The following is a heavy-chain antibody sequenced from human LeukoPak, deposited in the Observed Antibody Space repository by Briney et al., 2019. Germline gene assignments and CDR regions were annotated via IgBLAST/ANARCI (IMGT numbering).Heavy chain of an antibody. D-gene: IGHD6-19*01. J-gene: IGHJ4*02. Sequence: ASVKASCKASGYTFTGYYMHWVRQAPGQGLEWMGWINPNSGGTNYAQKFQGRVTMTRDTSISTAYMELSRLRSDDTAVYYCARGLPGIAVAGSDYWGQGTLVTVSS. V-gene: IGHV1-2*02. CDR3: ARGLPGIAVAGSDY. CDR1: GYTFTGYY. CDR2: INPNSGGT.